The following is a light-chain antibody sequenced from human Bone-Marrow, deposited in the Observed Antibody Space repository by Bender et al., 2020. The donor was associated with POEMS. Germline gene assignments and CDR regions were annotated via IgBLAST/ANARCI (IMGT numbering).Light chain of an antibody. Sequence: QSVLTQPPSVSGAPGQRVTISCTGDTSNIGAGYDVHWYQQLPGTGPKLLIYYDDLLTPGVSDRFSASKSGTSASLAISELQSEDEALYYCSAWDDSLSGWVFGGGTKLTVL. CDR3: SAWDDSLSGWV. V-gene: IGLV1-50*01. CDR1: TSNIGAGYD. J-gene: IGLJ3*02. CDR2: YDD.